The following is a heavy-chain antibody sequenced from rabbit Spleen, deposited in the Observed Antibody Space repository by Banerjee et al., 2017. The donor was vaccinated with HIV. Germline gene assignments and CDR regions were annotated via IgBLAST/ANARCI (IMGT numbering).Heavy chain of an antibody. J-gene: IGHJ4*01. CDR2: IAGSSSGFT. CDR1: GFSFSAGYY. CDR3: ARDLDGVIGWNFGW. D-gene: IGHD1-1*01. Sequence: EESGGDLVKPGASLTLTCTASGFSFSAGYYMCWVRQAPGKGLEWISCIAGSSSGFTYSATWAKGRFTCSKTSSTTVTLQMTSLTVADTATYFCARDLDGVIGWNFGWWGPGTLVTVS. V-gene: IGHV1S40*01.